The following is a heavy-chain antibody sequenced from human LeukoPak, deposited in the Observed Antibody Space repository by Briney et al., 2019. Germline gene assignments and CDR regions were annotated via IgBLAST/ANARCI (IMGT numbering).Heavy chain of an antibody. D-gene: IGHD3-3*01. CDR2: VYHSGNT. CDR3: ARGRGLEWLFTYYMDV. CDR1: GGSISSSNYY. Sequence: PSETLSLTCTVSGGSISSSNYYGGWIRQPPGKGLEWIGSVYHSGNTYYNPSLKSRVTISLDTSKNQFSLKLSSVTAADTAVYYCARGRGLEWLFTYYMDVWGKGTTVTVSS. J-gene: IGHJ6*03. V-gene: IGHV4-39*07.